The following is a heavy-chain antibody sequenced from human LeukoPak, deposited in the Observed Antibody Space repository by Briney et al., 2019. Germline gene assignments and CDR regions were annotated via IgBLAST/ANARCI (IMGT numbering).Heavy chain of an antibody. Sequence: GGSLRLSCAASGFTFSTYGMHWVRQAPGKGLEWVSAVRGSGGDTYYADSVKGRFTMSRDNSKNTLYLQMNSLRAEDTARYYCAKTSRVNSNYDSPFDYWGQGTLVIVSS. CDR2: VRGSGGDT. J-gene: IGHJ4*02. CDR3: AKTSRVNSNYDSPFDY. D-gene: IGHD5-12*01. CDR1: GFTFSTYG. V-gene: IGHV3-23*01.